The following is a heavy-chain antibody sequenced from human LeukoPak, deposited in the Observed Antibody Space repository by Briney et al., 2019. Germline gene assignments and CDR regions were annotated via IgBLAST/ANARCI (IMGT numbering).Heavy chain of an antibody. CDR2: ISYDGSNK. CDR3: GRKRYGGGCSYFDS. J-gene: IGHJ4*02. V-gene: IGHV3-30-3*01. D-gene: IGHD4-23*01. CDR1: GFTFSSYA. Sequence: GGSLRLSCAASGFTFSSYAVRWVRQAPGKGLEWVAVISYDGSNKYYADSVKGRFTISRDNSKNTLYLQMNSLRAEDTAVYYCGRKRYGGGCSYFDSGARGPLV.